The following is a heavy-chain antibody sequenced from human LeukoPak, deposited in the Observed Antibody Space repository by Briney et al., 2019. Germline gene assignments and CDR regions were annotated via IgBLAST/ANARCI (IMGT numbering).Heavy chain of an antibody. Sequence: SETLSLSCTVSGGSISTFYWSWIRRPPGKGLEWIGYISYSGSTNYNPSLKGRVTISKDTSKTQFSLRLSSVTAADTAVYYCARARLDSSGRFDYWGQGTLVTVSS. J-gene: IGHJ4*02. V-gene: IGHV4-59*01. CDR2: ISYSGST. CDR1: GGSISTFY. CDR3: ARARLDSSGRFDY. D-gene: IGHD3-22*01.